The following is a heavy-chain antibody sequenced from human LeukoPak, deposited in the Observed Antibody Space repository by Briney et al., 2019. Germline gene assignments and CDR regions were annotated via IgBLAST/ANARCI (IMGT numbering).Heavy chain of an antibody. CDR3: ARENSGSYREFDY. Sequence: SETLSLTCTFSGGSISSYYWSWIRQPAGKGLEWIGRIYTSGSTNYNASLKSRVSMSVDTSKNQFSLKLSSVTAADTAVFYCARENSGSYREFDYWGQGTLVTVSS. V-gene: IGHV4-4*07. D-gene: IGHD1-26*01. CDR1: GGSISSYY. J-gene: IGHJ4*02. CDR2: IYTSGST.